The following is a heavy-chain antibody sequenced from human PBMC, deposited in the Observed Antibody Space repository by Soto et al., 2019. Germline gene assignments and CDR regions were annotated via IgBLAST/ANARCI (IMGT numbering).Heavy chain of an antibody. CDR2: INAGNGNT. V-gene: IGHV1-3*05. Sequence: QVQLVQSGAEEKKPGASVKVSCKASGYTFTSYAMHWVRQAPGQGLEWMGWINAGNGNTKYSQKFQGRVTITRDTSASTAYMELSSLRSEDTAVYYCARDPCYDGMDVWGQGTTVTVSS. CDR1: GYTFTSYA. J-gene: IGHJ6*02. CDR3: ARDPCYDGMDV.